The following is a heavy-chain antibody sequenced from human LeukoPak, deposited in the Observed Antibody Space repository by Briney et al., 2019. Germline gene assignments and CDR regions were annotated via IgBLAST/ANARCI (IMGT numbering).Heavy chain of an antibody. V-gene: IGHV4-38-2*02. CDR1: GNSLSRSYY. Sequence: SETLSLTCAVSGNSLSRSYYWGWIRQPPGQGLAWVGNIYHSGSTYYNPSLKSRVAISVDTSRNQFSLRLNSVTTADTAVYYCARDWDGFDIWGQGTVVTVSS. J-gene: IGHJ3*02. CDR3: ARDWDGFDI. CDR2: IYHSGST.